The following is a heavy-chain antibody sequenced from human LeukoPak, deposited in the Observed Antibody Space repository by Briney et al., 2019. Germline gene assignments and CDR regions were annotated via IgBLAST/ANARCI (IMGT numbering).Heavy chain of an antibody. CDR1: GFTFSSYG. CDR2: IRYDGGNK. D-gene: IGHD4-17*01. CDR3: ANRRDYGPY. Sequence: QPGGSLRLSCAASGFTFSSYGMHWVRQAPGKGLEWVAFIRYDGGNKYYADSVKGRFTISRDNSKNTLYLQMNSLRAEDTAVYYCANRRDYGPYWGQGTLVTVSS. J-gene: IGHJ4*02. V-gene: IGHV3-30*02.